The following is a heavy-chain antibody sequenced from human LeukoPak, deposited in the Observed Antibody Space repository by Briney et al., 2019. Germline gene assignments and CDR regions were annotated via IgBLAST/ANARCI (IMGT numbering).Heavy chain of an antibody. CDR3: ARTYSSFYVNLSVFDY. Sequence: PSQTLSLTCTVSGGSISSGGYYWSWLRQHPGKGLEWIGYIYYSGSTYYNPSLKSRVTISVDTSKNQFSLKLSSVTAADTAVYYCARTYSSFYVNLSVFDYWGQGTLVTVSS. D-gene: IGHD2-15*01. CDR2: IYYSGST. V-gene: IGHV4-31*03. J-gene: IGHJ4*02. CDR1: GGSISSGGYY.